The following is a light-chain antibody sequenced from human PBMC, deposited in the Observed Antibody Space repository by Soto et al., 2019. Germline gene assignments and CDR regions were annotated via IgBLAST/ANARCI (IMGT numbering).Light chain of an antibody. J-gene: IGKJ5*01. Sequence: DIQVTQSPSTMSPFRHDIVTITCRATPRFSSWLAWYQQKPGHAPNLLIYEASSLESGVPSRFSGSGSGTEFTLTISRLHPEDFATYYCRQSHRSPTTFGQGTRREIK. CDR1: PRFSSW. CDR2: EAS. V-gene: IGKV1-5*01. CDR3: RQSHRSPTT.